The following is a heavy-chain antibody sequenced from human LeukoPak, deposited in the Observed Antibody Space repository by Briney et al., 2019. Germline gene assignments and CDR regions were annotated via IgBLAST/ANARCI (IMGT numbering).Heavy chain of an antibody. Sequence: PSEALSLTCTVSGGSISSYYWSWIRQPPGKGLEWIGYIYYSGTTNYDPSLKSRVTISVDTSKNQFSLKLSSVTAADTAVYYCARGVYIAAAQYGYWGQGTLVTVSS. CDR3: ARGVYIAAAQYGY. D-gene: IGHD6-13*01. CDR2: IYYSGTT. J-gene: IGHJ4*02. CDR1: GGSISSYY. V-gene: IGHV4-59*01.